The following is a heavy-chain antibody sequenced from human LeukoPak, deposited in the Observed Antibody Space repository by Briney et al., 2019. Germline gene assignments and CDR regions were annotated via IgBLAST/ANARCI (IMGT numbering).Heavy chain of an antibody. CDR3: AQDAANLLYYFDH. CDR1: RFPFSNHG. D-gene: IGHD2-15*01. Sequence: GGSLRLSCVASRFPFSNHGMHWVRQAPGKGLEWVASIWDDGSDKYSADSVRGRFSISRDNSRNTLFLQMNSLRPEDTAVYCCAQDAANLLYYFDHWGQGALVTVSS. J-gene: IGHJ4*02. CDR2: IWDDGSDK. V-gene: IGHV3-30*02.